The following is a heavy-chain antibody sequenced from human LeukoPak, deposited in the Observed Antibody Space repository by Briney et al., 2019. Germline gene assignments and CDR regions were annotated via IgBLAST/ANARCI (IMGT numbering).Heavy chain of an antibody. V-gene: IGHV4-61*02. CDR3: ASEDLGVAGPFAY. CDR1: GGSISSSAYY. J-gene: IGHJ4*02. D-gene: IGHD6-19*01. CDR2: VYTSGST. Sequence: SQTLSLTCTVSGGSISSSAYYWSWIRQPAGKGLEWIGRVYTSGSTNYNPSLKSRVTISVDTSKNQFSLEVNSVTAADTAVYYCASEDLGVAGPFAYWGQGTLVTVSS.